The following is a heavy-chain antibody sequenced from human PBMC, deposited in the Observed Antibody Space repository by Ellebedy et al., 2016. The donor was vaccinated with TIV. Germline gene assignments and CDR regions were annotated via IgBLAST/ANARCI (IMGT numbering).Heavy chain of an antibody. J-gene: IGHJ4*02. D-gene: IGHD3-16*01. CDR2: IRSKTDGGAS. V-gene: IGHV3-15*01. CDR1: GFTFSNAW. Sequence: GESLKISCAASGFTFSNAWMNWVRQAPGKGLEWVGRIRSKTDGGASDYAAPVQGRFTISRDDSKNTLYLQMNSLKTEDTAVYFCTTVYRYKYDSVWGQGTLVTVSS. CDR3: TTVYRYKYDSV.